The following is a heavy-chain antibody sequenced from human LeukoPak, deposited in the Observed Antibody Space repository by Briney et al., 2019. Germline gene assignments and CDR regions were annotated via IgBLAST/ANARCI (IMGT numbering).Heavy chain of an antibody. CDR2: ISYDGSNK. D-gene: IGHD3-10*01. V-gene: IGHV3-30*04. CDR1: GFTFSSYA. CDR3: ARDPDRLLWFGELCGLDY. J-gene: IGHJ4*02. Sequence: GGSLRLSCAASGFTFSSYAMHWVRQAPGKGLEWVAVISYDGSNKYYTDSVKGRFTISRDNSKNTLYLQMNRLRAEDTAVYYCARDPDRLLWFGELCGLDYWGQGTLVTVSS.